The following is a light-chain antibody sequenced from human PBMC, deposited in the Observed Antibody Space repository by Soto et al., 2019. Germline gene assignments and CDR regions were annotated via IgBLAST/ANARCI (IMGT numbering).Light chain of an antibody. CDR1: QSVNLNY. Sequence: EIVLTQSPGTLSLSPGERATLSCRASQSVNLNYLAWYQQKPGQAPRLLIYGASSRATGIPDRFSGSGSGTEFTLTVSRLEPADFAVYYCQQYGRSPFTFGPGTKVDIK. J-gene: IGKJ3*01. CDR2: GAS. CDR3: QQYGRSPFT. V-gene: IGKV3-20*01.